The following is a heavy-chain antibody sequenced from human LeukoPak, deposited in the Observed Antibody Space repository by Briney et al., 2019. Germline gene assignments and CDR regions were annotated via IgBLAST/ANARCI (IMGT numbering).Heavy chain of an antibody. V-gene: IGHV3-74*01. CDR3: ARSTRLFRQYDY. Sequence: PGGSLRLSCAASGFTFSSYCMHWVRQAPGKGPVWVSRINGDGSSTSYADSVKGRFTISRDNAKNTLYLQMNSLRAEDTAVYYCARSTRLFRQYDYWGQGTLVTVSS. D-gene: IGHD3-22*01. J-gene: IGHJ4*02. CDR1: GFTFSSYC. CDR2: INGDGSST.